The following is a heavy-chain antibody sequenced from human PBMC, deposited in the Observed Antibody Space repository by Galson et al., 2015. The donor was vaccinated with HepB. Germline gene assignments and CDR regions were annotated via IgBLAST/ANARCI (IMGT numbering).Heavy chain of an antibody. V-gene: IGHV3-23*01. D-gene: IGHD6-19*01. Sequence: SLRLSCAASGFTFNSYAMSWVRQAPGKGLEWVSAISGSGGSTYYADSVKGRFTISRDNSKNTLYLQMNSLRAEDTAVYYCAKSPDSSGWYHWGQGTLVTVSS. CDR2: ISGSGGST. CDR3: AKSPDSSGWYH. J-gene: IGHJ4*02. CDR1: GFTFNSYA.